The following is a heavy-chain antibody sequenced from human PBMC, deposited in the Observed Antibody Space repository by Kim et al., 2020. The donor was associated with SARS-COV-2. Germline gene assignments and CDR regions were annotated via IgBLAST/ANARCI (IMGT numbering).Heavy chain of an antibody. CDR1: GGSFSGYY. D-gene: IGHD4-17*01. V-gene: IGHV4-34*01. CDR3: ARGGAWDYGDSLKYFDY. J-gene: IGHJ4*02. Sequence: SETLSLTCAVYGGSFSGYYWSWIRQPPGKGLEWIGEINHSGSTNYNPSLKSRVTISVDTSKNQFSLKLSSVTAADTAVYYCARGGAWDYGDSLKYFDYWGQGTLVTVSS. CDR2: INHSGST.